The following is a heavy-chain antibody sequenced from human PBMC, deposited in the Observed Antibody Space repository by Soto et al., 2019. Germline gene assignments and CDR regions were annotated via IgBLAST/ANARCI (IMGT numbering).Heavy chain of an antibody. D-gene: IGHD1-1*01. J-gene: IGHJ6*02. Sequence: KPSETLSLTCTVSGGSISSADYYWSWIRQTPGKGLEWIGHIFYSGTTYYNPSLKSRLTISVDTSKNHFSLRLTSVTAADTAVYYCARDLWVEPELYYYGMDVWGQGTTVTVSS. CDR3: ARDLWVEPELYYYGMDV. CDR1: GGSISSADYY. V-gene: IGHV4-30-4*01. CDR2: IFYSGTT.